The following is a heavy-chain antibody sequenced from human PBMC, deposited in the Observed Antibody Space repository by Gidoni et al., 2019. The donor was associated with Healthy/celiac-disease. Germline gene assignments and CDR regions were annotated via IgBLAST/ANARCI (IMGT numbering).Heavy chain of an antibody. D-gene: IGHD3-22*01. CDR3: ARDVTVNSYDSFDY. V-gene: IGHV3-21*01. CDR2: ISSSSSYI. J-gene: IGHJ4*02. Sequence: EVQLVESGGGLVKPGGSLRLSCAASGFTFSSYSMNWVRQAPGKGLEWVSSISSSSSYIYYADSVKGRFTISRDNAKNSLYLQMNSLRAEDTAAYYCARDVTVNSYDSFDYWGQGTLVTVSS. CDR1: GFTFSSYS.